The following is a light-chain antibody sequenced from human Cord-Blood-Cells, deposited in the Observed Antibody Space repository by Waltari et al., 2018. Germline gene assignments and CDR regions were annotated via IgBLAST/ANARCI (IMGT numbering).Light chain of an antibody. CDR2: AAS. Sequence: EIQMTQSPYSLSASVGDRVTINCRASQSISSYLNWYQQKPGKAPKLLIYAASSLQSGVPSRFSGSGSGTDFTLTISSLQPEDFATYYCQQSYSTPRTFGQGTKVEIK. CDR3: QQSYSTPRT. V-gene: IGKV1-39*01. CDR1: QSISSY. J-gene: IGKJ1*01.